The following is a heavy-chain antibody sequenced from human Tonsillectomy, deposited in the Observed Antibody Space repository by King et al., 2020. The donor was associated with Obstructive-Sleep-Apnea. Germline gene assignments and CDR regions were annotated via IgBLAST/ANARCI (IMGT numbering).Heavy chain of an antibody. CDR2: VYPGDSDT. CDR3: ARQVDTRQHYYLDS. CDR1: GYRFTSYW. J-gene: IGHJ4*02. V-gene: IGHV5-51*01. D-gene: IGHD2-2*01. Sequence: VQLQQSGAEVKEPGESLKISCQASGYRFTSYWIAWVRQMPGKGLEWMGIVYPGDSDTIYSPSFQGQVFISVDKSISTAYLEWISLKASDSAIYYCARQVDTRQHYYLDSWGQGTPVTVSS.